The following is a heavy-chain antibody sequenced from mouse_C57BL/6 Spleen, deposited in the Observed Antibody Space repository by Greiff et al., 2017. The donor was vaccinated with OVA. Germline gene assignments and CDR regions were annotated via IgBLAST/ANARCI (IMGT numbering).Heavy chain of an antibody. CDR2: IDPSDSYT. CDR3: ARRGAAQALYYAMDY. CDR1: GYTFTSYW. J-gene: IGHJ4*01. V-gene: IGHV1-50*01. Sequence: VQLQQSGAELVKPGASVKLSCKASGYTFTSYWMQWVKQRPGQGLEWIGEIDPSDSYTNYNQKFKGKATLTVATSSSTAYMQLSSLTSEDSAVYYCARRGAAQALYYAMDYWGQGTSVTVSS. D-gene: IGHD3-2*02.